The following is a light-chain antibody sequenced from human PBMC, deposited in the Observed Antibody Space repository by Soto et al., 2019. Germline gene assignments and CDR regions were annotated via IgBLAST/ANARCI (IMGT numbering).Light chain of an antibody. CDR3: QQYDGYAPQT. J-gene: IGKJ1*01. V-gene: IGKV1-5*01. CDR1: QSVRNW. Sequence: DIQMTQSPSTLLASVGDRVTMTCRASQSVRNWLAWYQQKPGRAPHLLIYDSSTLEPGVPSRVRGSGSGTEFTLTFIGLQPDDFGTYYCQQYDGYAPQTFGQGTKGEIK. CDR2: DSS.